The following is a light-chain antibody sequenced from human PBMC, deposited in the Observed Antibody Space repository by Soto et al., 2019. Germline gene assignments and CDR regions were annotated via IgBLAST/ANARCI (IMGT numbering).Light chain of an antibody. CDR3: QVWDSSSEQVV. Sequence: SYELTQPPSVSVAPGQAARITCGGNNIGSKTVHWYQQKPGQAPVLVVYNTSDRPSGIPERFSGSNTGNTATLTISRVEAGDEADYYFQVWDSSSEQVVFGGGTKVTVL. CDR1: NIGSKT. V-gene: IGLV3-21*02. J-gene: IGLJ2*01. CDR2: NTS.